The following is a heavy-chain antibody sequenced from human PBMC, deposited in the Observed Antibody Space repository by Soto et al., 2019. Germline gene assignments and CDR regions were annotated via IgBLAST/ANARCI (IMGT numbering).Heavy chain of an antibody. Sequence: QVQLVESGGGVVQPGRSLRLSCAASGFTFSSYGMDWVRQAPGKGLEWVAVIWYDGSNKYYADSVKGRFTISRDNSKNTLYLQMNSLRAEDTAVYYCARDHSSSHDYWGQGTLVTVSS. D-gene: IGHD6-13*01. J-gene: IGHJ4*02. CDR3: ARDHSSSHDY. V-gene: IGHV3-33*01. CDR1: GFTFSSYG. CDR2: IWYDGSNK.